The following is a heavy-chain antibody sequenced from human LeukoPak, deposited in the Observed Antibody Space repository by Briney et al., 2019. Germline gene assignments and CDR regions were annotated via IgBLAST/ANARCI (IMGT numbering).Heavy chain of an antibody. V-gene: IGHV4-39*01. J-gene: IGHJ4*02. CDR3: ARDVLLWFGELGAFDY. CDR2: IYYSGIT. Sequence: SETLSLXCTVSGGSISSSSYYWDWTRQPPGKGLEWIGSIYYSGITYYNPSLKSRVTISVDTSKNQFSLKLSSVTAADTAVYYCARDVLLWFGELGAFDYWGQGTLVTVSS. CDR1: GGSISSSSYY. D-gene: IGHD3-10*01.